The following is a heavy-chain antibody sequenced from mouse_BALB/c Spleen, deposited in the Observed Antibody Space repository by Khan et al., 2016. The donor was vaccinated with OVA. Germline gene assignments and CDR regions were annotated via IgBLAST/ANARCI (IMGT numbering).Heavy chain of an antibody. CDR1: GFSLTSYG. CDR3: ARLEDI. V-gene: IGHV2-9*02. J-gene: IGHJ2*01. Sequence: VQLVESGPGLVAPSQTLSITCTVSGFSLTSYGVHWVRQPSGKGLEWLGVIWAGGSTNYNSALMSRLNISKDNSQSQVFLKINSLQTDDTAMYYCARLEDIWGQGTTLTVSS. D-gene: IGHD1-3*01. CDR2: IWAGGST.